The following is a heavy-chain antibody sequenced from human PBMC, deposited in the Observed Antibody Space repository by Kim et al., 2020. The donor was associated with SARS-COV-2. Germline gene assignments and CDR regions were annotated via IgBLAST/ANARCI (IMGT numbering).Heavy chain of an antibody. Sequence: GGSLRLSCAASGFTFSSYGMHWVRQAPGKGLEWVAVISYDGSSKYYADSVKGRFTISRDNSKNTLYLQMNSLRAEDTAVYYCAKMITMVRGGDYWGQGTLVTVSS. V-gene: IGHV3-30*18. J-gene: IGHJ4*02. CDR1: GFTFSSYG. CDR2: ISYDGSSK. D-gene: IGHD3-10*01. CDR3: AKMITMVRGGDY.